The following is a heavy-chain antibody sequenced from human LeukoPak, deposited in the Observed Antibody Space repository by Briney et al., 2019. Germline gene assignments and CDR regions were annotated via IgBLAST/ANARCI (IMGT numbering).Heavy chain of an antibody. J-gene: IGHJ4*02. CDR1: GFTFSNYE. CDR3: VRRDVFDTSGYFYY. CDR2: ISSSGSPI. D-gene: IGHD3-3*01. V-gene: IGHV3-48*03. Sequence: GGSLRLSCGGSGFTFSNYEMTWVRQAPGKGLEWVSYISSSGSPIYYAESVKGRSTFSRDNAGNSMYLQMNNLRAEDTAVYYCVRRDVFDTSGYFYYWGQGTQVTVSS.